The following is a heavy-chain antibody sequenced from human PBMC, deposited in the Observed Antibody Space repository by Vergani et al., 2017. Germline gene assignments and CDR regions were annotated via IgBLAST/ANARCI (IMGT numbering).Heavy chain of an antibody. Sequence: QVQLVESGGGVVQPGRSLRLSCAASGFTFSSYGMHWVRQAPGKGLEWVAVISYDGSNKYYADSVKGRFTISRDNSKNTLYLQMNSLRAEDTAVYYCAKDQCRIAVAGPYDFDYWGQGTTVTVSS. CDR2: ISYDGSNK. V-gene: IGHV3-30*18. D-gene: IGHD6-19*01. J-gene: IGHJ4*02. CDR3: AKDQCRIAVAGPYDFDY. CDR1: GFTFSSYG.